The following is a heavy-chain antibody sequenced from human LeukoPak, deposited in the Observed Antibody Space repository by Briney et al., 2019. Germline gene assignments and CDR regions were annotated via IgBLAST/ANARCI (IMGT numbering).Heavy chain of an antibody. D-gene: IGHD1-26*01. V-gene: IGHV5-51*01. CDR3: GMSGDRVPLQDDVFDV. Sequence: GESPKISCKVSGYSFTSYCIGWVRQMPGKGLEWMGIIYPGDSGPTYSPSFQGQVTISVDKSINTAYLRWSSLQASDTAMYYCGMSGDRVPLQDDVFDVWGQGTMVTVST. CDR2: IYPGDSGP. CDR1: GYSFTSYC. J-gene: IGHJ3*01.